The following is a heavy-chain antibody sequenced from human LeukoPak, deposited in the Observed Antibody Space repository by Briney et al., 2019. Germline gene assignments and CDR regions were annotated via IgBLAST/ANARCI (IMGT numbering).Heavy chain of an antibody. D-gene: IGHD2-2*01. CDR3: ARAPRYCSSTSCCLRCLDY. Sequence: SETLSLTCTVSGGSISSSSYYWGWIRQPPGKGLEWIGSIYYSGSTYYNPSLKSRVTMSVDTSKNQFSLKLSSVTAADTAVYYCARAPRYCSSTSCCLRCLDYWGQGTLVTVSS. CDR1: GGSISSSSYY. V-gene: IGHV4-39*07. J-gene: IGHJ4*02. CDR2: IYYSGST.